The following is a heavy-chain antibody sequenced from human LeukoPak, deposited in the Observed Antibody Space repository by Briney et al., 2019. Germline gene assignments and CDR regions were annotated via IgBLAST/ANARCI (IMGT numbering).Heavy chain of an antibody. CDR1: GFTFSSYA. CDR3: ARGSRQWLDGFDY. Sequence: PGGSLRLSCAASGFTFSSYAMHWVRQAPGKGLEWVAVISYDGSNKYYADSVKGRFTISRDNSKNTLYLQMNSLRAEDTAVYYCARGSRQWLDGFDYWGQGTLVTVSS. V-gene: IGHV3-30*04. CDR2: ISYDGSNK. D-gene: IGHD6-19*01. J-gene: IGHJ4*02.